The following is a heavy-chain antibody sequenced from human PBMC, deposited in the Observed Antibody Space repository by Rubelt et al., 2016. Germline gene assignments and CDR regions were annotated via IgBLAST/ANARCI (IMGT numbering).Heavy chain of an antibody. CDR2: INTNTGNP. V-gene: IGHV7-4-1*02. CDR3: ARALHGSLFDP. Sequence: QVQLVQSGAEVKKPGASVQVSCKTSGYTFTNYGISCVRQAPGQGLEWMGWINTNTGNPTYAHGFTGRFVFSLDTSVSTAYLQISSLKAEDTAVYYGARALHGSLFDPWGQGTLVTVSS. J-gene: IGHJ5*02. D-gene: IGHD3-10*01. CDR1: GYTFTNYG.